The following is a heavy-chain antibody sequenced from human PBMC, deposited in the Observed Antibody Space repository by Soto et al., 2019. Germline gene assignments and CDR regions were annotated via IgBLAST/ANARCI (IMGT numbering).Heavy chain of an antibody. J-gene: IGHJ6*01. V-gene: IGHV4-4*07. D-gene: IGHD2-8*01. CDR2: IYYSGSGSP. CDR3: ARYWGRHCTDGECYFRHDMGV. Sequence: QVQLQESGPGLVKPSETLSLTCTVSGGSLSGSFWNWIRQPAGRGLEWLGRIYYSGSGSPNYNPPLRTRVRMSVDTSKNQFYMHLTSITASETAVDYSARYWGRHCTDGECYFRHDMGVWGQGTTITVSS. CDR1: GGSLSGSF.